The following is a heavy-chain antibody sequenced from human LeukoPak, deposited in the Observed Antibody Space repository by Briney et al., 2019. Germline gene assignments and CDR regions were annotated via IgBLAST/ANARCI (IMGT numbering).Heavy chain of an antibody. Sequence: GGSLRLSCAGSGVTFSNAWMSWVRQAPGKGLEWVTNIKQDGSEKYYVDSVKGRFTISRDNAKNSLYLQMNSLRAEDTAVYYCAREEGYCTNGVCYYWFDPWGQGTLVTVSS. D-gene: IGHD2-8*01. J-gene: IGHJ5*02. V-gene: IGHV3-7*05. CDR2: IKQDGSEK. CDR3: AREEGYCTNGVCYYWFDP. CDR1: GVTFSNAW.